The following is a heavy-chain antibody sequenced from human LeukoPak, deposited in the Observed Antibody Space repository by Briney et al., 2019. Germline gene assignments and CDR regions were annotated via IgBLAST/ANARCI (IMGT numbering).Heavy chain of an antibody. Sequence: GASVKASCKASGYTFTSYDINWVRQATGQGLEWMGWMNPNSGNTGYAQKFQGRVTMTRNTSISTAYMELSSLRSEDTAVYYCARDDAAVTTEWYFDLWGRGTLATVSS. V-gene: IGHV1-8*01. D-gene: IGHD4-11*01. CDR1: GYTFTSYD. CDR3: ARDDAAVTTEWYFDL. CDR2: MNPNSGNT. J-gene: IGHJ2*01.